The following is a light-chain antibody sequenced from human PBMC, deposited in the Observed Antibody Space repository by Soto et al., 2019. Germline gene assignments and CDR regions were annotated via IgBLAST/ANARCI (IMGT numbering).Light chain of an antibody. J-gene: IGKJ4*01. CDR2: GAS. CDR3: QQYGSSLPLT. CDR1: QSVSSGY. V-gene: IGKV3-20*01. Sequence: EIVLTQSPGTLSLSPGERATLSCGASQSVSSGYLAWYQQQPGQAPRLLIYGASSRATGIPDRFSGSGSGTDFTLTISRLEPEDFAVYYCQQYGSSLPLTFGGGTKVEIK.